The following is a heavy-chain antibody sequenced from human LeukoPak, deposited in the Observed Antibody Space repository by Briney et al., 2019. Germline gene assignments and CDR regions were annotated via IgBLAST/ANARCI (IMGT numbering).Heavy chain of an antibody. D-gene: IGHD3-22*01. CDR1: GFTFSSYA. V-gene: IGHV3-23*01. CDR2: ISGSGGTT. J-gene: IGHJ6*03. CDR3: AKYYRGYNYYYMDV. Sequence: GGSLRLSCAASGFTFSSYAMSWVRQAPGKGLEWVSGISGSGGTTYYADSVKGRFTISRDNSKNTLYLQMNSLRAEDTAIYYCAKYYRGYNYYYMDVWGKGTTVTVS.